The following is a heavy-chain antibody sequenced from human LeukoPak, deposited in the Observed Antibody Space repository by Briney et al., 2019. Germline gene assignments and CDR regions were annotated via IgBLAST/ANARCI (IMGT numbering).Heavy chain of an antibody. J-gene: IGHJ2*01. CDR1: GFTFSGSA. CDR3: AGQSGSYFGWYFDL. V-gene: IGHV3-73*01. Sequence: PGGSLRLSCAASGFTFSGSAMHWVRQASGKGLEGVGHIRSKANTYATAYAASVKGRFTISRDDSKNTAYLQMNSLKTEDTAVYYCAGQSGSYFGWYFDLWGRGTLVTVSS. CDR2: IRSKANTYAT. D-gene: IGHD1-26*01.